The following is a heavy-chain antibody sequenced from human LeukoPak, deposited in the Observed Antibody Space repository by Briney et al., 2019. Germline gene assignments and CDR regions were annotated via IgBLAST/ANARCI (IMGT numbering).Heavy chain of an antibody. V-gene: IGHV3-74*01. Sequence: GGSLRLSCAASGFTFSSYWMHWVRQAPGKGLVWVSRINSDGSSTSYADFVKGRFTISRDNAKNTLYLQMNSLRAEDTAVYYCARDTAMVTDYYGMDVWGQGATVTVSS. CDR1: GFTFSSYW. D-gene: IGHD5-18*01. J-gene: IGHJ6*02. CDR3: ARDTAMVTDYYGMDV. CDR2: INSDGSST.